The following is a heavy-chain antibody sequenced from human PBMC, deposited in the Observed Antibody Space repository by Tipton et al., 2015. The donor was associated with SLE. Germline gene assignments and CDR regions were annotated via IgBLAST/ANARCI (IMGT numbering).Heavy chain of an antibody. CDR3: ARGRGYSGGFFYYAMDV. CDR2: TWYDGSRK. J-gene: IGHJ6*02. Sequence: SLRLSCAASGFTFTSYGMHWVRQAPGKGLEWVAFTWYDGSRKFYADSVKGRFTISRDNSKNTLFLQMNSLTAEDTAVYYCARGRGYSGGFFYYAMDVWSQGTTVTVSS. V-gene: IGHV3-30*02. D-gene: IGHD3-3*01. CDR1: GFTFTSYG.